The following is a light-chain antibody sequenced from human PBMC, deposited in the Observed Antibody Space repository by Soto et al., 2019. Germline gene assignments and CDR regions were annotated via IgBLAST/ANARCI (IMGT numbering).Light chain of an antibody. CDR1: QSISGR. CDR3: QQYNDYPIT. J-gene: IGKJ4*01. V-gene: IGKV1-5*03. Sequence: DSPMTQSPSTLSASIGDSVTITCRASQSISGRLAWYQQKPGKAPKLLIYKASTLESGVPSRFSGSGSGTEFTLTISSLQPDDFATYYCQQYNDYPITFGGGTKVEIK. CDR2: KAS.